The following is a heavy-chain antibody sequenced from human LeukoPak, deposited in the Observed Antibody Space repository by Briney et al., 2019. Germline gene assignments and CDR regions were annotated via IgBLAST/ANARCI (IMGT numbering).Heavy chain of an antibody. J-gene: IGHJ5*02. CDR3: ARDGLEIIRFFDWLDL. V-gene: IGHV3-30*19. CDR2: ISYDGKNE. CDR1: GFDSTIFA. Sequence: GGSLRHSSVASGFDSTIFAIHWVRQAPGKGLEWVAVISYDGKNEYYSDSVKGRFTISRDKAKSTVFLQMNSLRAEDTAVYYCARDGLEIIRFFDWLDLWREDTLVTVSS. D-gene: IGHD3-3*02.